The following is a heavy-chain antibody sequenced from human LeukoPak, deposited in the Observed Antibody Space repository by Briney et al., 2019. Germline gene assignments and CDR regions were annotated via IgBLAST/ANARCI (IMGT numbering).Heavy chain of an antibody. CDR3: AKSVAWGGYDAFDI. CDR2: ISGSGGRT. V-gene: IGHV3-23*01. CDR1: GFTFSGHA. D-gene: IGHD3-16*01. J-gene: IGHJ3*02. Sequence: GGSLRLSCAASGFTFSGHAVSWVRQAPGKGLEWVSAISGSGGRTDYADSVKGRFTISRDNSKNTQYLQMNSLRAEDTAVYYCAKSVAWGGYDAFDIWGQGTMVTVSS.